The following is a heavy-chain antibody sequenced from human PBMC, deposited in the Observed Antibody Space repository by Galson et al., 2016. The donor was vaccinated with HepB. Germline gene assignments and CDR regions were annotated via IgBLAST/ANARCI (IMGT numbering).Heavy chain of an antibody. CDR1: GFTFSSYA. CDR2: ISGGGGNT. D-gene: IGHD3-9*01. J-gene: IGHJ3*02. V-gene: IGHV3-23*01. CDR3: AKDRSPYYDIVTGYFPDNDAFDI. Sequence: SLRLSCAASGFTFSSYAMSWVRQAPGKGLEWVSIISGGGGNTDYADSAKGRFTISRDNSKNTLYLQMNSLRAEDTAVYYCAKDRSPYYDIVTGYFPDNDAFDIWGQGTMVTVSS.